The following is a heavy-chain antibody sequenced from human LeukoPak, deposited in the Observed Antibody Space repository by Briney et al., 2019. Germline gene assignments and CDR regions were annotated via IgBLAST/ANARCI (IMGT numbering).Heavy chain of an antibody. Sequence: PSETLSLTCTVSGGSISSYYWSWIRQPPGKGLEWIGYIYYSGGSTNYNPSLKSRVTISIDTSKNQFSLKVSSVTAADTAVYYCAGYSGSYYYFDYWGQGTLVTVSS. J-gene: IGHJ4*02. CDR2: IYYSGGST. V-gene: IGHV4-59*08. D-gene: IGHD1-26*01. CDR3: AGYSGSYYYFDY. CDR1: GGSISSYY.